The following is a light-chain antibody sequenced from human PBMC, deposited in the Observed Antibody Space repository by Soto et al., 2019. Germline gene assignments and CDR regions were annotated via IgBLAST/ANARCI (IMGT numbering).Light chain of an antibody. CDR3: QQGYTTPGT. CDR2: AAT. CDR1: QSISAH. Sequence: DIQMTQSPSSLSASVGDRVTITCRASQSISAHLNWYQQKPGKASKVLIYAATNVESGVPSRFSGSGSLTEFTLTISSLQPEDFATYYCQQGYTTPGTFGHGTKV. J-gene: IGKJ1*01. V-gene: IGKV1-39*01.